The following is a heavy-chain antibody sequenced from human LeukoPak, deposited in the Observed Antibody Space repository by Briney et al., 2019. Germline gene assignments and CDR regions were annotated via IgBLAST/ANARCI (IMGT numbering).Heavy chain of an antibody. V-gene: IGHV4-59*08. J-gene: IGHJ3*02. CDR2: IYYSGRT. CDR1: GGSISSSY. Sequence: PSETLSLTCTVSGGSISSSYWSWIRQPPGKRLEWFGYIYYSGRTHYNPSLKSRVTISVDTSKNQFSLKLSSVTAADTAMYYCARHENDAFDIWGQGTMVTVSS. CDR3: ARHENDAFDI.